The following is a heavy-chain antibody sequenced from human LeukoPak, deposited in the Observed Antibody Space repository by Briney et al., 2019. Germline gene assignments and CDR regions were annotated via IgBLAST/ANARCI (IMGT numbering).Heavy chain of an antibody. CDR1: GYSFTSYW. D-gene: IGHD3-3*01. CDR2: IYPGDSDT. Sequence: VESLKISCKGSGYSFTSYWIGWVRQMPGKGLEWMGIIYPGDSDTRYSPSFQGQVTISADKSISTAYLQWSSLKAADTAMYYCARTDYDFWSGYFGYFDYWGQGTLVTVSS. V-gene: IGHV5-51*01. J-gene: IGHJ4*02. CDR3: ARTDYDFWSGYFGYFDY.